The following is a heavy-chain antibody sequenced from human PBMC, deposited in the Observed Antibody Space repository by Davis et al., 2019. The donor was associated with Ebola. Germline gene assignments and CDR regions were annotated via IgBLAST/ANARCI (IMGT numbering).Heavy chain of an antibody. Sequence: KVSCKGSDNTFTNYWIGWVRQMPGHRPEWMGIIYPGDSDTTYSPSFQGQVTISADKSTTTAYLQWSSLKVSDSAIYYCARVSCAGGSCPLAHWGQGTLITVSS. D-gene: IGHD2-15*01. CDR3: ARVSCAGGSCPLAH. CDR1: DNTFTNYW. J-gene: IGHJ4*02. CDR2: IYPGDSDT. V-gene: IGHV5-51*01.